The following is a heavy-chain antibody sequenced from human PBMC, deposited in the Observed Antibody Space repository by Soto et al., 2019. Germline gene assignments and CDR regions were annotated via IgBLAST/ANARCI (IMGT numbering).Heavy chain of an antibody. Sequence: QVQLVQSGAEVKKPGSSVKVSCKASGGTFSSYAISWVRQAPGQGLEWIGGIIPNFGTANYAQKFQGRVTITTDESKRIGYMELGSVRTEDTAVYDCASDGDSGSPVRNGCMFYWGQGTVITVSS. V-gene: IGHV1-69*01. CDR2: IIPNFGTA. CDR1: GGTFSSYA. D-gene: IGHD1-26*01. J-gene: IGHJ4*02. CDR3: ASDGDSGSPVRNGCMFY.